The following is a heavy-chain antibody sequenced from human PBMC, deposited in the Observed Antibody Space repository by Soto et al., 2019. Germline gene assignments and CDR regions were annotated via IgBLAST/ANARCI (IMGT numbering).Heavy chain of an antibody. CDR1: GGSFSGYY. D-gene: IGHD2-2*01. CDR2: INHSGST. J-gene: IGHJ4*02. CDR3: ARGTGKRNCSSTSCYEPTSAFDY. V-gene: IGHV4-34*01. Sequence: SETLSLTCAVYGGSFSGYYWSWIRQPPGKGLEWIGEINHSGSTNYNPSLKSRVTISVDTSKNQFSLKLSSVTAADTAVYYCARGTGKRNCSSTSCYEPTSAFDYWGQGTLVTVSS.